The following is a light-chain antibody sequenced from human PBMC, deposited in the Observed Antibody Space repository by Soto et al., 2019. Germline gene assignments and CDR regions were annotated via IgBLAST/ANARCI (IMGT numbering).Light chain of an antibody. CDR2: DVN. V-gene: IGLV2-14*03. CDR3: TSWTTSTTRI. J-gene: IGLJ2*01. CDR1: SSDIGAYNF. Sequence: QSALTQPASVSGSPGQSITISCTGTSSDIGAYNFVSWYQQHPGKAPKLMLYDVNIRPSGVSNRFSGSKSGNTASLTISGLQAEDEADYYFTSWTTSTTRIFGGGTKVTVL.